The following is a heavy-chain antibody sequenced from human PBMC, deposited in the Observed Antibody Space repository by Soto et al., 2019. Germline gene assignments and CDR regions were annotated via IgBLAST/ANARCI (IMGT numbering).Heavy chain of an antibody. CDR2: IWYDGSNK. D-gene: IGHD6-13*01. Sequence: PGGSLRLSCAASGFTFSSYGMHWVRQAPGKGLEWVAVIWYDGSNKYYADSVKGRFTISRDNSKNTLYLQMNSLRAEDTAVYYCARDGTIAAAENWFDPWGQGTLVTVSS. CDR3: ARDGTIAAAENWFDP. J-gene: IGHJ5*02. V-gene: IGHV3-33*01. CDR1: GFTFSSYG.